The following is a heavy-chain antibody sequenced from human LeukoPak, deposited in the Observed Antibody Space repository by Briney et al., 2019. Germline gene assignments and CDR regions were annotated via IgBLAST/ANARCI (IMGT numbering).Heavy chain of an antibody. Sequence: PGGSLRLSCAASGFTFSTYAMNWVRQAPGKGLEWVAVISYDGSNKYYADSVKGRFTISRDDSKNTLYLQMNSLSAEDTAVYYCAKDLSPLYYYYGMDVWGQGTTVTVSS. J-gene: IGHJ6*02. CDR3: AKDLSPLYYYYGMDV. CDR2: ISYDGSNK. V-gene: IGHV3-30-3*01. CDR1: GFTFSTYA.